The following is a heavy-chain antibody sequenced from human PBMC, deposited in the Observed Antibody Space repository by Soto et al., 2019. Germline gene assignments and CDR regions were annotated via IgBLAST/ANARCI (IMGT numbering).Heavy chain of an antibody. CDR2: IIPILGIA. J-gene: IGHJ4*02. D-gene: IGHD1-26*01. CDR1: GGTFSSYT. V-gene: IGHV1-69*08. Sequence: QVQLVQSGAEVKKPGSSVKVSCKASGGTFSSYTISWVRQAPGQGLEWMGRIIPILGIANYAQKFQGRVPITQDTXTSTAYMELSSLRSEDTAVYYCARDRYSGSYGGDYWGQGTLVTVSS. CDR3: ARDRYSGSYGGDY.